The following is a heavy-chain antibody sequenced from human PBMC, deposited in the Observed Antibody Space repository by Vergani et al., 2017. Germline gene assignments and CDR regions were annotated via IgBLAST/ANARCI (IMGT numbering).Heavy chain of an antibody. J-gene: IGHJ6*03. Sequence: QVQLVQSGAEVKKPGSSVKVSCKASGGTFSSYAISWVRQAPGQGLEWMGRIIPIFGTANYAQKFQGRVTITADKSTSTAYMELSSLRAEDTAVYYCARAHSKDFWSGSSLYYYYYMDVGGKGTTVTGSS. CDR1: GGTFSSYA. D-gene: IGHD3-3*01. V-gene: IGHV1-69*14. CDR2: IIPIFGTA. CDR3: ARAHSKDFWSGSSLYYYYYMDV.